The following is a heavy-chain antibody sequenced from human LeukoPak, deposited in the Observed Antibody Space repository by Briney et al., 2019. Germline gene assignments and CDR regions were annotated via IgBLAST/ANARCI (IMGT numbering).Heavy chain of an antibody. D-gene: IGHD5-24*01. CDR1: GYSINNGYF. J-gene: IGHJ4*02. Sequence: SETLSLTCAVSGYSINNGYFWGWIRQPPGKGLEWIGSIYHNGRTFYNPSLKSRVTISVDTSKNQFSLKLSSVTAADTAVYYCARDLPRRDGYNFLPRVSPFDYWGQGTLVTVSS. V-gene: IGHV4-38-2*02. CDR3: ARDLPRRDGYNFLPRVSPFDY. CDR2: IYHNGRT.